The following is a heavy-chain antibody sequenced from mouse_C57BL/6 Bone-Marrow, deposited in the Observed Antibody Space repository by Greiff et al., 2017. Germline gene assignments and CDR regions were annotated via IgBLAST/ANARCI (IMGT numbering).Heavy chain of an antibody. V-gene: IGHV1-42*01. CDR2: INPSTGGT. CDR3: ARYYYYYGSSHWYCDV. Sequence: EVKLVESGPELVKPGASVKISCKASGYSFTGYYMNWVKQSPEKSLEWIGEINPSTGGTTYNQKFKAKATLTVDKSSSTAYMQLKSLTSEDSAVYYCARYYYYYGSSHWYCDVWGTGTTVTVSA. J-gene: IGHJ1*03. D-gene: IGHD1-1*01. CDR1: GYSFTGYY.